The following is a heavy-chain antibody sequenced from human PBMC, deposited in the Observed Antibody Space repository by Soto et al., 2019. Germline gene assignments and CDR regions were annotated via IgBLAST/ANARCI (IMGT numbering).Heavy chain of an antibody. Sequence: PGGSLRLSCAASGFTFSSYAMSWVRQAQGKGLEWVSAISGSGGSTYYADSVKGRFTISRDNSKNTLYLQMNSLRAEDTAVYYCAKAGTYYDTHWFDPWGQGTLVTVSS. CDR3: AKAGTYYDTHWFDP. J-gene: IGHJ5*02. CDR1: GFTFSSYA. CDR2: ISGSGGST. D-gene: IGHD3-3*01. V-gene: IGHV3-23*01.